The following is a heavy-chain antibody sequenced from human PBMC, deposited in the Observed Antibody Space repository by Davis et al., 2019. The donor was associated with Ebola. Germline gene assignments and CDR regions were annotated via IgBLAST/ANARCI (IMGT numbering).Heavy chain of an antibody. V-gene: IGHV4-61*08. CDR2: IYFSGAT. CDR3: ARDAADDYGVNFDY. Sequence: PSETLSLTCNVSGDSISSGGYYWTWIRQPPGKGLEWIGHIYFSGATKYNPSLRSRATISVDTSKTQFYLNLNSVTAADTAVYYGARDAADDYGVNFDYWGQGNLVTVSS. CDR1: GDSISSGGYY. D-gene: IGHD4/OR15-4a*01. J-gene: IGHJ4*02.